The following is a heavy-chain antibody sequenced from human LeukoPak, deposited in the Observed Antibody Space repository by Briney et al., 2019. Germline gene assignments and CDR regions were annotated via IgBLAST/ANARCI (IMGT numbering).Heavy chain of an antibody. CDR2: ISGSGGST. CDR3: AKDRRQRYCGGDCYSRYFDY. CDR1: GFTFSSYA. Sequence: PGGSLRLSCAASGFTFSSYAMRWVRQAPGKGLEWVSAISGSGGSTYYADSVKGRFTISRDNSKNTLYLQMNSLRAEDTAVYYCAKDRRQRYCGGDCYSRYFDYWGQGTLVTVSS. V-gene: IGHV3-23*01. D-gene: IGHD2-21*02. J-gene: IGHJ4*02.